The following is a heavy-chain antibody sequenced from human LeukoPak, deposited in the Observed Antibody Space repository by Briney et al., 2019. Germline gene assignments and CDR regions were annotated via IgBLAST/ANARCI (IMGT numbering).Heavy chain of an antibody. CDR2: ISYRGRT. CDR1: GDSINRHY. J-gene: IGHJ3*02. CDR3: ATNAGPAALDAIDI. V-gene: IGHV4-59*08. Sequence: SETLSLTCTVSGDSINRHYWSWIRQTPGKGLEWIGYISYRGRTNYNPSLKSRVTISIDTSNNQFSLRLSSVTAADTAVYYCATNAGPAALDAIDIWGQGTIVIVSS. D-gene: IGHD2-2*01.